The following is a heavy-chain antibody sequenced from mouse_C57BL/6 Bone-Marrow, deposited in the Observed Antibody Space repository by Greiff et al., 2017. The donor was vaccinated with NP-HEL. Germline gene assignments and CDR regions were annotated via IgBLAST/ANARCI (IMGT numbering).Heavy chain of an antibody. CDR1: GYTFTGYW. CDR2: ILPGSGST. CDR3: ARRFTTVVATDYAMDY. D-gene: IGHD1-1*01. V-gene: IGHV1-9*01. Sequence: QVQLQQSGAELMKPGASVKLSCKATGYTFTGYWIEWVKQRPGHGLEWIGEILPGSGSTNYNEKFKGKATFTADTSSNTAYMQLSSLTTEDSAIYYCARRFTTVVATDYAMDYWGQGTSVTVSS. J-gene: IGHJ4*01.